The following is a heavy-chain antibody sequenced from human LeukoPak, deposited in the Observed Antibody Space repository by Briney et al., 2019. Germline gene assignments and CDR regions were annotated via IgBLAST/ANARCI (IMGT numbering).Heavy chain of an antibody. CDR1: GFTFSSYE. CDR2: ISSGGSIF. J-gene: IGHJ4*02. V-gene: IGHV3-48*03. D-gene: IGHD2-15*01. Sequence: GGSLRLSCAASGFTFSSYEINWVRQAPGKGLEWISYISSGGSIFYNADSVMGRFTISRDNAKNSLYLQINSLRAEDTAVYYCAREEAYCSGTSCFRFFDYWGQGTLVSVSS. CDR3: AREEAYCSGTSCFRFFDY.